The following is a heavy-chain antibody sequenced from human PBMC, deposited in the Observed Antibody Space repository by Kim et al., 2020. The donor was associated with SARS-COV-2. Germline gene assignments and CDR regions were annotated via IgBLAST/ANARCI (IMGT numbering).Heavy chain of an antibody. D-gene: IGHD6-19*01. CDR1: GFTFSNAW. V-gene: IGHV3-15*01. Sequence: GGSLRLSCAASGFTFSNAWMSWVRQAPGKGLEWVGRIKSKTDGGKTDYAAPVKGRFTISRDDSKNTLYLQMNSLKTEDTAVYYCTTEEMDADAVAGTFDYWGQGTLVTVSS. J-gene: IGHJ4*02. CDR3: TTEEMDADAVAGTFDY. CDR2: IKSKTDGGKT.